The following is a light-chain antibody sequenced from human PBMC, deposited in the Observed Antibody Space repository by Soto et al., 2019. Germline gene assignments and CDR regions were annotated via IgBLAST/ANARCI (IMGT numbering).Light chain of an antibody. CDR3: TSFTTISTWV. CDR1: SSDVGGYNY. V-gene: IGLV2-14*01. J-gene: IGLJ3*02. CDR2: EVS. Sequence: QSALTQPASVSGSPGQSITISCTGTSSDVGGYNYVSWFQQHPGKAPKLKIYEVSNRPSGVSNRFSGSKSGNTASLTISELQAEDEADYYYTSFTTISTWVFGGGTKLTVL.